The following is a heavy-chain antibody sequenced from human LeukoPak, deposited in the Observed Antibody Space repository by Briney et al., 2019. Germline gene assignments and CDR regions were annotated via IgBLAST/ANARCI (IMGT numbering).Heavy chain of an antibody. D-gene: IGHD7-27*01. V-gene: IGHV3-9*01. Sequence: GGSLRLSCAGSGFNFSNYAMHWVRQAPGKGLEWLSGISSHSAARGYADSVKGRFTISRDNAKNSLYLQMNSLRPPDTAFYYCAKPTGDWYSDLWGRGTLVTVPS. CDR2: ISSHSAAR. CDR1: GFNFSNYA. J-gene: IGHJ2*01. CDR3: AKPTGDWYSDL.